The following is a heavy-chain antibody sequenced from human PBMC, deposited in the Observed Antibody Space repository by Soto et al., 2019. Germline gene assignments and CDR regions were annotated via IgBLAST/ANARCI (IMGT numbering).Heavy chain of an antibody. CDR1: GFTFSSYG. V-gene: IGHV3-33*01. Sequence: QVQLVESGGGVVQPGRSLRLSCAASGFTFSSYGMHWVRQAPGKGLEWVAVIWYDGSNKYYADSVKGRFTISRDNSKNTLYQQMNSLRAEDTAVYYCARDTSSWVFDYWGQGTLVTVSS. J-gene: IGHJ4*02. CDR3: ARDTSSWVFDY. D-gene: IGHD6-13*01. CDR2: IWYDGSNK.